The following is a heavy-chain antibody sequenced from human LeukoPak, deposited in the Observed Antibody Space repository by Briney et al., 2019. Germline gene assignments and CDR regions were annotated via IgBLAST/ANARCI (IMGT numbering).Heavy chain of an antibody. J-gene: IGHJ4*02. D-gene: IGHD3-10*01. Sequence: EASVKVSCKVSGYTLTELSMHWVRQAPGKGLEWMGGFDPEDGETIYAQKFQGRVTMTEDTSTDTAYMELISLRSEDTAVYYCATEVLITMVRGVDVDYWGQGTLVTVSS. V-gene: IGHV1-24*01. CDR1: GYTLTELS. CDR3: ATEVLITMVRGVDVDY. CDR2: FDPEDGET.